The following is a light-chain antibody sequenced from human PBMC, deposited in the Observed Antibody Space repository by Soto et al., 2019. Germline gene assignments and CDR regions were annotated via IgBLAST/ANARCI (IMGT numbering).Light chain of an antibody. CDR3: AAWDDSLSGFVV. J-gene: IGLJ2*01. CDR1: SSNIGSNY. Sequence: QLVLTQPPSASGTPGQRVTISCSGSSSNIGSNYVYWYQQFPGTAPKLLIYRSDQRPSGVPDRFSGSKSGTSASLAIGGLRSDDEADYYCAAWDDSLSGFVVFGGGTKVTVL. V-gene: IGLV1-47*01. CDR2: RSD.